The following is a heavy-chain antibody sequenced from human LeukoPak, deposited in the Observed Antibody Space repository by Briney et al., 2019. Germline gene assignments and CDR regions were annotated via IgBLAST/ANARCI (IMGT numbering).Heavy chain of an antibody. CDR3: ARDPRVGYYYYGMHV. V-gene: IGHV4-39*02. J-gene: IGHJ6*02. CDR1: GGSISSSSYY. CDR2: IYYSGST. Sequence: SETLSLTCTVSGGSISSSSYYWGWIRQPPGKGLEWIGSIYYSGSTYYNPSLKSRVTISVDTSKNQFSLKLSSVTAADTAVYYCARDPRVGYYYYGMHVWGQGTTVTVSS.